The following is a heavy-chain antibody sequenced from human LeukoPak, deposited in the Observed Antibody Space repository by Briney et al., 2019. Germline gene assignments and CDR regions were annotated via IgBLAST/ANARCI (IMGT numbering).Heavy chain of an antibody. CDR2: IHYSGNS. Sequence: SETLSLTCTVSGGSVSSNTFYWNWIRQPPGKGLEWIGYIHYSGNSNYNPSLKSRVTMSVDTSKNQVSLKLSSVTAADTAVYYCAKEYYDILTGGGGWFDPWGQGTLVTVSS. J-gene: IGHJ5*02. V-gene: IGHV4-61*01. CDR3: AKEYYDILTGGGGWFDP. D-gene: IGHD3-9*01. CDR1: GGSVSSNTFY.